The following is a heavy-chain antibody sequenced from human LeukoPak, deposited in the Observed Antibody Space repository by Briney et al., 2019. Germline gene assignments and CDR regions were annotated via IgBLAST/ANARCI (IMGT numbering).Heavy chain of an antibody. CDR2: ISWNSGSI. CDR1: GFTFDDYA. CDR3: AKDMNPFYVWGSSPSDY. V-gene: IGHV3-9*01. J-gene: IGHJ4*02. Sequence: GGSLRLSCAASGFTFDDYAMHWVRQAPGKGLEWVSGISWNSGSIGYADSVKGRFTISRDNAKNSLYLQMNSLRAEDTALYYCAKDMNPFYVWGSSPSDYWGQGTLVTVSS. D-gene: IGHD3-16*01.